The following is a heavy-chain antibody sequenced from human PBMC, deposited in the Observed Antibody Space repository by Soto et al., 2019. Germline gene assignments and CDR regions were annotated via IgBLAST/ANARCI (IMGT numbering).Heavy chain of an antibody. CDR2: IFSNDEK. CDR1: GFSLSNARMG. J-gene: IGHJ4*02. CDR3: ARIVDTAMVSFDY. V-gene: IGHV2-26*01. D-gene: IGHD5-18*01. Sequence: QVTLKESGPVLVKPTETLTLTCTVSGFSLSNARMGVSWIRQPPGKALEWLAHIFSNDEKSYSTSPKSRLTISKDTSKSQLVLTMTIMDPVDTATYYCARIVDTAMVSFDYWGQGTLVTVSS.